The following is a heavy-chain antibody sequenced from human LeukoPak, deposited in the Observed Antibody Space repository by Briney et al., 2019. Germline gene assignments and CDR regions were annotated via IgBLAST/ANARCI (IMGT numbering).Heavy chain of an antibody. J-gene: IGHJ6*03. V-gene: IGHV3-7*01. Sequence: PGGSLRLSCAASGFTFSGSAMHWVRQASGKGLEWVANIKQDGSEKYYVDSVKGRFTISRDNAKNSLYLQMNSLRAEDTAVYYCARVGPGSGSWYYYMDVWGKGTTVTVSS. CDR3: ARVGPGSGSWYYYMDV. CDR1: GFTFSGSA. D-gene: IGHD3-10*01. CDR2: IKQDGSEK.